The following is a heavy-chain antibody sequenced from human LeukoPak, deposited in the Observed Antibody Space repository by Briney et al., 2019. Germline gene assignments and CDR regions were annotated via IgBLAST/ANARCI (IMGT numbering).Heavy chain of an antibody. CDR3: ARSGSSWYSGGLDY. V-gene: IGHV3-21*01. D-gene: IGHD6-13*01. Sequence: GGSLRLSCAASGFTFSSYSMNWVRQAPGKGLEWVSSISSSSSYIYYADSVKGRFTISRDNAKNSLYLQMNSLRAEDTAVYYCARSGSSWYSGGLDYWGQGTLVTVSS. CDR1: GFTFSSYS. CDR2: ISSSSSYI. J-gene: IGHJ4*02.